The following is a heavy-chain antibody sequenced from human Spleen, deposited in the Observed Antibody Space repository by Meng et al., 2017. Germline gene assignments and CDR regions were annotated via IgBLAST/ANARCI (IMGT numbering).Heavy chain of an antibody. V-gene: IGHV3-74*03. J-gene: IGHJ4*02. CDR1: GFTFSSYN. D-gene: IGHD3-9*01. CDR2: INTDASST. Sequence: GESLKISCAASGFTFSSYNMHWVRQTPGEGLVWVSRINTDASSTTYADSVKGRFTISRDDAKNTVYLQMSSMGAEDTAVYYCARDADWVIFDHWGQGALVTVSS. CDR3: ARDADWVIFDH.